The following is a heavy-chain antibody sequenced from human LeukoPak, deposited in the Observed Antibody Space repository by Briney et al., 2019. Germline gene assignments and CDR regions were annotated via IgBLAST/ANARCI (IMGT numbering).Heavy chain of an antibody. D-gene: IGHD3-9*01. J-gene: IGHJ6*02. CDR2: ISSSSSYI. V-gene: IGHV3-21*01. CDR1: GFTLSSDW. Sequence: GGSLRLSCVVSGFTLSSDWMSWVRQAPGKGLEWVSSISSSSSYIYYADSVKGRFTISRDNAKNSLYLQMNSLRAEDTAVYYCARGWARYSCDVWGQGTTVTVSS. CDR3: ARGWARYSCDV.